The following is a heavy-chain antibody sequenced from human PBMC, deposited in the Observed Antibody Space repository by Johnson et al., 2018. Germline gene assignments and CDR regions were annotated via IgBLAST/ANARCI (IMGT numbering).Heavy chain of an antibody. J-gene: IGHJ6*03. CDR1: GFTFSSYW. CDR3: ARDRGYYYYYVDV. D-gene: IGHD3-16*01. Sequence: VQLVESGGGLVQPGGSLRLSCAASGFTFSSYWMHWVRQAPGKGLVWVSRINSDGSSTSYADSVKGRFTISRDNAKNTLYLKMNSLRAEDTAVYYCARDRGYYYYYVDVWGKGTTVTGSS. V-gene: IGHV3-74*01. CDR2: INSDGSST.